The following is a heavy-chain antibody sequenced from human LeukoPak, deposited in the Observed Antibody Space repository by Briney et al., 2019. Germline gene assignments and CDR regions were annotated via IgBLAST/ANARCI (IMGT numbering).Heavy chain of an antibody. CDR2: FDPEDGET. V-gene: IGHV1-24*01. D-gene: IGHD6-13*01. CDR3: ATVSGIAAVSTNFDY. Sequence: ASVKVSCKVSGYTLTELSMHWVRQAPGKGLEWMGGFDPEDGETIYAQKFQGRVTMTEDTSTDTAYMELSSLRSEDTAVYYCATVSGIAAVSTNFDYWGQGTLVTDSS. CDR1: GYTLTELS. J-gene: IGHJ4*02.